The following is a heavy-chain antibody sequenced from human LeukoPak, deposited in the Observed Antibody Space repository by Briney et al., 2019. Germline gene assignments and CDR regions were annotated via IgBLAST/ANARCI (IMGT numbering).Heavy chain of an antibody. D-gene: IGHD1/OR15-1a*01. CDR1: GFTFDDYA. CDR3: ARDAPYTWNNNSYYMEV. Sequence: GGSLRLSCAASGFTFDDYAMHWVRQAPGKGLEWVSLISWDGGSTYYADSVKGRFTISRDNSKNSLYLQMNSLRAEDTAVYYCARDAPYTWNNNSYYMEVWGKGTRSPSP. V-gene: IGHV3-43D*03. J-gene: IGHJ6*03. CDR2: ISWDGGST.